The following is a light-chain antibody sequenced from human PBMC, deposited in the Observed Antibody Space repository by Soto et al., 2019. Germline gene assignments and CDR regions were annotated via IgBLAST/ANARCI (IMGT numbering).Light chain of an antibody. CDR1: QSLITRY. V-gene: IGKV3-20*01. CDR3: QQYGTSPT. Sequence: EIVLTQSPDTLSLFPGERATLSCRASQSLITRYLAWYQQKPGQATRLLIYGASSRATGIPDRFSGSGSGTDFTLTISRLEPEDFAVYSCQQYGTSPTFGQGTRLEIK. J-gene: IGKJ5*01. CDR2: GAS.